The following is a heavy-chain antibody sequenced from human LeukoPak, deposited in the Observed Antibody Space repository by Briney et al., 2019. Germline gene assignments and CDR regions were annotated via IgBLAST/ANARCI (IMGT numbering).Heavy chain of an antibody. V-gene: IGHV4-59*11. D-gene: IGHD3-3*01. CDR2: MHYRGNT. CDR3: ARGRYGVVTRGWFGP. CDR1: GGSISSHY. J-gene: IGHJ5*02. Sequence: PSETLSLTCTVSGGSISSHYWSWIRQSPGKGLEWIGFMHYRGNTNSNPSLRSRVTISMDTSKNQFSLKMSSVTAADTAVYYCARGRYGVVTRGWFGPWGQGTLVTVSS.